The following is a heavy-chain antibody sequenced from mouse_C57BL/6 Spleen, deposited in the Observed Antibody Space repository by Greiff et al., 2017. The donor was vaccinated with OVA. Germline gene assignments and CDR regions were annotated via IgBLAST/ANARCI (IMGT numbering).Heavy chain of an antibody. Sequence: VQLQQSGPELVKPGASVKLSCTASGYAFSSSWMNWVKQRPGKGLEWFGRIYPGDGDTNYNGKFKGKATLTTDKSSSTAYMQLSSLTSEDSAVYFCARNYDYALDYWGKGTTLTVAS. CDR1: GYAFSSSW. V-gene: IGHV1-82*01. J-gene: IGHJ2*01. CDR2: IYPGDGDT. CDR3: ARNYDYALDY. D-gene: IGHD2-4*01.